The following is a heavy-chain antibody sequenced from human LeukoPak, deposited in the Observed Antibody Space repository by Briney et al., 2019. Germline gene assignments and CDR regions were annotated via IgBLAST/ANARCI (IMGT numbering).Heavy chain of an antibody. CDR3: ARWQSSSSGMGY. J-gene: IGHJ4*02. V-gene: IGHV4-59*08. CDR2: IYYSGST. Sequence: SETLSLTCTVSGGSISNYYWSWIRQPPGKGLEWIGYIYYSGSTNYNPSLKSRVTISVDTSKNQFSLKLSSVTAAGTAVYYCARWQSSSSGMGYWGQGTLVTVSS. D-gene: IGHD6-6*01. CDR1: GGSISNYY.